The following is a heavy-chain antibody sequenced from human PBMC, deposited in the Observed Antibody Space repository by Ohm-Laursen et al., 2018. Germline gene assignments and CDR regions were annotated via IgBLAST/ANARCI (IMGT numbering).Heavy chain of an antibody. Sequence: SLRLSCAASGFTFDNYAMSWVRQAPGKGLEWVSGISWNSGNICYADSVKGRFTISSGNAKNSLYLQMNSLRAEDTALYYCAKAVCCYLADDFWGQGTLVTVSS. V-gene: IGHV3-9*01. CDR2: ISWNSGNI. D-gene: IGHD3-16*02. CDR1: GFTFDNYA. CDR3: AKAVCCYLADDF. J-gene: IGHJ4*02.